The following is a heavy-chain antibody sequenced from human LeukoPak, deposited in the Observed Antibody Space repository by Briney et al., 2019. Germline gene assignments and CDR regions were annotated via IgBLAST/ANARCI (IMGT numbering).Heavy chain of an antibody. CDR2: ISGSGGST. Sequence: GGSLRLSCAASGFTFSSYAMSWVRQAPGKGLEWVTGISGSGGSTYYADSVKVRFTISRDNSKNTLYVQLNSLRGEDTAVYYCARGGYNPPRLEYWGQGTLVTVSS. V-gene: IGHV3-23*01. J-gene: IGHJ4*02. D-gene: IGHD3-16*01. CDR3: ARGGYNPPRLEY. CDR1: GFTFSSYA.